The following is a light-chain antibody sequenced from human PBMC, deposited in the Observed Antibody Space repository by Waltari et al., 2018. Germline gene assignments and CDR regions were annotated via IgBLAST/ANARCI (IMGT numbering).Light chain of an antibody. V-gene: IGKV3-20*01. CDR2: AAS. Sequence: EIVLTQSPGTLSLSPGERVTLSCMASQSVSRSLAWYQQKPGQAPRLLIYAASSRATGIPGRVSGRGSGTDFSLTISRLEPEDFAVYYCQHYVRLPATFGQGTKVEI. J-gene: IGKJ1*01. CDR1: QSVSRS. CDR3: QHYVRLPAT.